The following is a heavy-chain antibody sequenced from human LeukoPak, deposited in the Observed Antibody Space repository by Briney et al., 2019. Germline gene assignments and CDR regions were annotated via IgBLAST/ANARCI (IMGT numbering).Heavy chain of an antibody. CDR2: ISSGSSYI. CDR3: ARDSEESIAVAGRDY. V-gene: IGHV3-21*01. CDR1: GFTLSSHS. J-gene: IGHJ4*02. Sequence: PGGSLRLSCAASGFTLSSHSMNWVRQAPGKGLEWVSSISSGSSYIYYEDSVKGRFTISRDNAKNSLYLQMNSLGAEDTAVYYCARDSEESIAVAGRDYWGQGTLVTVSS. D-gene: IGHD6-19*01.